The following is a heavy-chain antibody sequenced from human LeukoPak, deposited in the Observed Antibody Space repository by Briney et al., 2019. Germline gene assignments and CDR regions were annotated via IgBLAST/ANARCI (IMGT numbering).Heavy chain of an antibody. CDR3: ARLPVGAIYFDDY. V-gene: IGHV1-46*01. CDR1: GYTFTSYY. J-gene: IGHJ4*02. Sequence: SVKVSCKASGYTFTSYYMHWVRQAPGQGLEWMGIINPSGGSTSYAQKFQGRVTMTRDMSTSTVYMELSSLRSEDTAVYYCARLPVGAIYFDDYWGQGTLVTVSS. D-gene: IGHD1-26*01. CDR2: INPSGGST.